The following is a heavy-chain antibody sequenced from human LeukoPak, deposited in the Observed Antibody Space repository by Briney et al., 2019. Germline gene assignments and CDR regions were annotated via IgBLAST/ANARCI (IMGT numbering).Heavy chain of an antibody. CDR2: ISPNSGGT. J-gene: IGHJ4*02. D-gene: IGHD2-2*02. CDR1: GYTFTGYY. Sequence: ASVKVSCKASGYTFTGYYMHWVRQAPGQGLEWMGWISPNSGGTNYAQKFQGRVTMTRDTSISTAYMELSRLRSDDTAVYYCARAPIGYCSSTSCYTFDYWGQGTLVTVSS. CDR3: ARAPIGYCSSTSCYTFDY. V-gene: IGHV1-2*02.